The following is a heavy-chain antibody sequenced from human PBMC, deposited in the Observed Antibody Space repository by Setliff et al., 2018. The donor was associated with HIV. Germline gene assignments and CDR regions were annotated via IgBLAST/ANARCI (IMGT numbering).Heavy chain of an antibody. Sequence: GASVKVSCKASGYTFTDYYIHWVRQAPGQGPQWMGWVNPNSGGTNSAQEFQGRVTMTRDTSISTAYMELTWLKPDDTAVYYCARNTPGIVPRRVGFDPWGQGTLVTVSS. CDR2: VNPNSGGT. CDR1: GYTFTDYY. J-gene: IGHJ5*02. CDR3: ARNTPGIVPRRVGFDP. D-gene: IGHD1-26*01. V-gene: IGHV1-2*02.